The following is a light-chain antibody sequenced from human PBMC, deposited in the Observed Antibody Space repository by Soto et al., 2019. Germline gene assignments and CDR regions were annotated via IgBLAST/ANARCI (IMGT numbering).Light chain of an antibody. J-gene: IGKJ2*01. CDR2: NTS. CDR1: QRISSRN. CDR3: QQYSDLPYT. Sequence: EIVLTQSPGTLSLSPRERATLSCRAGQRISSRNLAWYQQKPGQAPRLLIYNTSSRATGIPDRFSGSGSVTDFTLTINRLEPEDFAVYYCQQYSDLPYTFGQGTKLEVE. V-gene: IGKV3-20*01.